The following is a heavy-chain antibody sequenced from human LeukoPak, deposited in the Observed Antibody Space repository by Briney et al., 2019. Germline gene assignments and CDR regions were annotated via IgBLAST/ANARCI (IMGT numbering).Heavy chain of an antibody. CDR1: GGTFSSYA. Sequence: GASVKVSCKASGGTFSSYAISWVRQAPGQGLEWMGRIIPILGIANYAQKFQGRVTITADKSTSTAYMELSSLRSEDTAVYYCASITAGIATKNYWGQGTLVTVSS. V-gene: IGHV1-69*04. CDR3: ASITAGIATKNY. CDR2: IIPILGIA. J-gene: IGHJ4*02. D-gene: IGHD6-13*01.